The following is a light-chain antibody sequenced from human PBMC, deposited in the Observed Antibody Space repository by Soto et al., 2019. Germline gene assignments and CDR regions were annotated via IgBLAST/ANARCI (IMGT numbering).Light chain of an antibody. Sequence: QSALTQSPSASGSPGQSVTISCTGTSSDVGGYDYVSWYQQYPGKAPKLLIYEVSQRPSGVPDRFSGSKSGTSASLAISGLQSEDEADYYCAAWDDSLNGVVFGGGTKVTVL. V-gene: IGLV2-8*01. CDR3: AAWDDSLNGVV. CDR1: SSDVGGYDY. CDR2: EVS. J-gene: IGLJ2*01.